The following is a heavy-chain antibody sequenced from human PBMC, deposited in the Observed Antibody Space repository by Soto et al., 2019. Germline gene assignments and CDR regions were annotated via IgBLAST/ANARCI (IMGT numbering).Heavy chain of an antibody. V-gene: IGHV3-30-3*01. CDR1: GFTFSSYA. J-gene: IGHJ4*02. CDR3: ARDPPGDYTVFDY. CDR2: ISYDGSNK. D-gene: IGHD4-17*01. Sequence: GGSLRLSCAASGFTFSSYAMHWVRQAPGKGLEWVAVISYDGSNKYYADSVKGRFTISRDNSKNTLYLQMNSLRAEDTAVYYCARDPPGDYTVFDYWGQGTLVTVSS.